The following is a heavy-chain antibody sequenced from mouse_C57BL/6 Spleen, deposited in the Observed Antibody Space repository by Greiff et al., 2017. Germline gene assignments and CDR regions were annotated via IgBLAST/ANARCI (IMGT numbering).Heavy chain of an antibody. J-gene: IGHJ4*01. Sequence: EVQVVESGGGLVKPGGSLKLSCAASGFTFSSYAMSWVRQTPEKRLEWVATISDGGSYTYYPDNVKGRFTISRDNAKNNLYLQMSHLKSEDTAMYYCAGGRDYAMDYWGQGTSVTVSS. CDR1: GFTFSSYA. D-gene: IGHD3-3*01. CDR2: ISDGGSYT. CDR3: AGGRDYAMDY. V-gene: IGHV5-4*01.